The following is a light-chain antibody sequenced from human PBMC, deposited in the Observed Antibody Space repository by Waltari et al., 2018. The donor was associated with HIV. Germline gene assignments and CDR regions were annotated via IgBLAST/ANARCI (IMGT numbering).Light chain of an antibody. CDR2: EVS. CDR3: SSYAGSNNYV. V-gene: IGLV2-8*01. CDR1: SSDVGRYNY. J-gene: IGLJ1*01. Sequence: QSALTQPPSASGSPGQSVTISCTGTSSDVGRYNYVSWYEQHPGKAPKLMIYEVSKRPPGVPDRFSGSKSGNTASLTVSGLQAEDEADYYCSSYAGSNNYVVGTGTKVTVL.